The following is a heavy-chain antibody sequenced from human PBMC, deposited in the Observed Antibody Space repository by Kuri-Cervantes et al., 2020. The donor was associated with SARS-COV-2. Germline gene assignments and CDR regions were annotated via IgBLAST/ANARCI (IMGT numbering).Heavy chain of an antibody. CDR1: GFTFSNAW. J-gene: IGHJ4*02. D-gene: IGHD3-22*01. CDR3: TTDPSPPYYYDSSGYSGY. V-gene: IGHV3-15*01. CDR2: IKSKTDGGTT. Sequence: GGSLRLSCAASGFTFSNAWMSWVRQAPGKGLEWVGRIKSKTDGGTTDYAAPVKGRFTISRDDSKNTLYLQTNSLKTEDTAVYYCTTDPSPPYYYDSSGYSGYWGQGTLVTVSS.